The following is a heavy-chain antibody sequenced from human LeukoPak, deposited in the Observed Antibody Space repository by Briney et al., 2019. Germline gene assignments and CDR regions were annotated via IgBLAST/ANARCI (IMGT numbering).Heavy chain of an antibody. CDR1: GGSISSGGYY. J-gene: IGHJ3*02. CDR2: IYYSGST. Sequence: SETLSLTCTVSGGSISSGGYYWSWIRQHPGKGLEWIGYIYYSGSTYYNPSLKSRVTISVDTSKNQFSLKLSSVTAADTAVYYCARDRAVAARGAFDIWGQGTMVTVSS. CDR3: ARDRAVAARGAFDI. D-gene: IGHD6-13*01. V-gene: IGHV4-31*03.